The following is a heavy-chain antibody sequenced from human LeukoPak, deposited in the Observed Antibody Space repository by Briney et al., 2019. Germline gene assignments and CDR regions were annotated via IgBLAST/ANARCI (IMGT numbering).Heavy chain of an antibody. CDR2: IYPGDSDT. CDR3: GRIPAAGSLKGSFDI. V-gene: IGHV5-51*01. J-gene: IGHJ3*02. Sequence: GESLKISCKGSGYSFTTYWIGWVRQVPGKGLEWMGIIYPGDSDTTYSPSFQGQVTISADKSISTAYLQWSSLKASDSAMYYCGRIPAAGSLKGSFDIWGQGTMVTVSS. CDR1: GYSFTTYW. D-gene: IGHD6-13*01.